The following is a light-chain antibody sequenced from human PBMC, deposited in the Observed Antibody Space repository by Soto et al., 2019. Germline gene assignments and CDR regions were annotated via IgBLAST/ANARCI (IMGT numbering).Light chain of an antibody. V-gene: IGKV3-11*01. J-gene: IGKJ5*01. CDR3: QQRSNWQVT. Sequence: EIVLTRSPVTLSVSAGERATLSCRASQSVSSYLAWYQQKPGQAPRLLIYDASNRATGIPARFSGSGSGTDFTLTISSLETEDFAVYYCQQRSNWQVTFGQGTRL. CDR1: QSVSSY. CDR2: DAS.